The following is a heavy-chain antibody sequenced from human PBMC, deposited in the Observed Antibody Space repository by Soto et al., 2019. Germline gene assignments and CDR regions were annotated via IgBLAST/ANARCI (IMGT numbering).Heavy chain of an antibody. V-gene: IGHV3-74*01. CDR2: INGDGSST. CDR3: ARVGGYCSGGSCYANFDY. J-gene: IGHJ4*02. D-gene: IGHD2-15*01. CDR1: GFTFSSYW. Sequence: GSLRLSCAASGFTFSSYWMHWVRQAPGKGLVWVSRINGDGSSTGYADSVKGRFTISRDNAKNTLYLQMNSLRAEDTAVYYCARVGGYCSGGSCYANFDYWGPGTLVTVSS.